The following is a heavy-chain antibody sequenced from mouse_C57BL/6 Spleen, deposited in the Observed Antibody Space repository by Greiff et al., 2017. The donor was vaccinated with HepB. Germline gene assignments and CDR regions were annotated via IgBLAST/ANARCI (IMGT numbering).Heavy chain of an antibody. CDR2: INPNYGTT. J-gene: IGHJ1*03. CDR3: ARTVITTVVATGHPRYFDV. D-gene: IGHD1-1*01. CDR1: GYSFTDYN. V-gene: IGHV1-39*01. Sequence: EVQLQESGPELVKPGASVKISCKASGYSFTDYNMNWVKQSNGKRLEWIGVINPNYGTTSYNQKFKGKATLTVDQSSSTAYMQLNSLTSEDSAVYYCARTVITTVVATGHPRYFDVWGTGTTVTVSS.